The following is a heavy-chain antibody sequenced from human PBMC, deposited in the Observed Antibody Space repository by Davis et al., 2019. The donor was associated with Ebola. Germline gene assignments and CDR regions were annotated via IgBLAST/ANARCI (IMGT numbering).Heavy chain of an antibody. CDR1: GFTFSSYG. D-gene: IGHD6-19*01. J-gene: IGHJ5*02. CDR3: ARVRYSSGWYSWFDP. Sequence: GESLKISCAASGFTFSSYGMHWVRQAPGKGLEWVAVIWYDGSNKYYADSVKGRFTISRDNSKNTLYLQMNSLRAEDTAVYYCARVRYSSGWYSWFDPWGQGTLVTVSS. V-gene: IGHV3-33*01. CDR2: IWYDGSNK.